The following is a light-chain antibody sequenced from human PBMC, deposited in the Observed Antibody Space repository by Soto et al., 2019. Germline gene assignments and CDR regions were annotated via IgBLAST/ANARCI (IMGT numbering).Light chain of an antibody. CDR1: QAISSY. Sequence: IQLTQSPSSLSASVGDRVTITCRASQAISSYLAWYQQKPGRAPNLLIYGASTLQSGVPSRFSGSGYGTDFTLTISSQQPEDFATYYCQQLNSYPRTFGEGTKVEIK. CDR2: GAS. J-gene: IGKJ1*01. CDR3: QQLNSYPRT. V-gene: IGKV1-9*01.